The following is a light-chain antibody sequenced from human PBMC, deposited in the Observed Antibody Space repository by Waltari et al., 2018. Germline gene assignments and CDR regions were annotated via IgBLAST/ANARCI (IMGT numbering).Light chain of an antibody. J-gene: IGKJ4*02. CDR1: QGISSY. CDR2: AAS. Sequence: IQLTQSPSSLSASVGDRVTITCRTSQGISSYLAWYQQKPGKPPKLRIYAASTLQSGVPSRFGGSGSGTEFTLTISSLQPEDFATYYCQQLNSLFGGGTKVEIK. CDR3: QQLNSL. V-gene: IGKV1-9*01.